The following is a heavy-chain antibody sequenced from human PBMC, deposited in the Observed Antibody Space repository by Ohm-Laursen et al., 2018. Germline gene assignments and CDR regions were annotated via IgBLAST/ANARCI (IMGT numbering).Heavy chain of an antibody. D-gene: IGHD6-13*01. CDR2: IYYSGST. CDR3: VRIAAVWRYYGMDV. Sequence: SDTLSLTCTVSGGSISSYYWSWIRQPPGKGLEWIGYIYYSGSTNYNPSLKSRVTISVDTSKNQFSLKLSSVTAADTAVYYCVRIAAVWRYYGMDVWGQGTTVTVSS. J-gene: IGHJ6*02. CDR1: GGSISSYY. V-gene: IGHV4-59*01.